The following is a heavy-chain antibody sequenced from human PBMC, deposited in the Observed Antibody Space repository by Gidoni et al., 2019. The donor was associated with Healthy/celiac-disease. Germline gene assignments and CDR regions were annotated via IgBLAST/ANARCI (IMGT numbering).Heavy chain of an antibody. D-gene: IGHD3-22*01. J-gene: IGHJ3*02. CDR2: ISYDGSNK. V-gene: IGHV3-30*04. CDR1: GVTFSSYA. CDR3: ARDRGETYYYDSSGPAGGAFDI. Sequence: QVQLVESGGGVVQPGRSLRLSCAASGVTFSSYAMHWVRQAPGKGMEWGAVISYDGSNKYYADSVKGRFTISRDNSKNTLYLQMNSLRAEDTAVYYCARDRGETYYYDSSGPAGGAFDIWGQGTMVTVSS.